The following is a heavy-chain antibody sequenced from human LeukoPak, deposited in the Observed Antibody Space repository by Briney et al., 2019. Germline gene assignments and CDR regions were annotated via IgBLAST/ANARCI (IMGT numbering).Heavy chain of an antibody. D-gene: IGHD6-13*01. CDR1: GGSISSSSYY. CDR2: IYYSGST. Sequence: SETLSLTCTVSGGSISSSSYYGGWIRQPPGKGLEWIGSIYYSGSTYYNPSLKSRVTISVNTSKNQFSLKLSSVTAADTAVYYCARHLRPPGYISSWYDYWGPGTLFTVSS. V-gene: IGHV4-39*01. CDR3: ARHLRPPGYISSWYDY. J-gene: IGHJ4*02.